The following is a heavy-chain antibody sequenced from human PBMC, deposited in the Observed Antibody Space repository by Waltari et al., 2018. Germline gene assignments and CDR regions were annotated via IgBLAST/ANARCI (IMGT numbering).Heavy chain of an antibody. CDR3: ARDQWFAFDI. Sequence: EVQLVESGGGLVQPGGSLRLSCAASGFTLSRYWMSWVRQAPGKGPEWVANIMTDGSEEDYVDSGRGRFTISRDNAKNSLYLQMNSLRPEDTAVYYCARDQWFAFDIWGHGTMVTVSS. D-gene: IGHD3-22*01. CDR2: IMTDGSEE. V-gene: IGHV3-7*01. CDR1: GFTLSRYW. J-gene: IGHJ3*02.